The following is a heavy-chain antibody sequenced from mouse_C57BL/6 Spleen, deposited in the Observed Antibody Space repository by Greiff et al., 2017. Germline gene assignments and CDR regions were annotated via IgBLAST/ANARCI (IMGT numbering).Heavy chain of an antibody. CDR1: GYAFSSSW. V-gene: IGHV1-82*01. Sequence: VKLQESGPELVKPGASVKISCKASGYAFSSSWMNWVKQRPGKGLEWIGRIYPGDGDTNYNGKFKGKATLTADKSSSTAYMQLSSLTSEDSAVYFCATPYDGYPPWFAYWGQGTLVTVSA. CDR3: ATPYDGYPPWFAY. D-gene: IGHD2-3*01. CDR2: IYPGDGDT. J-gene: IGHJ3*01.